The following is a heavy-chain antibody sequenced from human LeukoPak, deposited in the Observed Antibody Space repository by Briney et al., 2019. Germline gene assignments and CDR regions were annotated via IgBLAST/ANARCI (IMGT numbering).Heavy chain of an antibody. CDR2: IHYSGST. Sequence: SETLSLTCTVSGGSISSYYWSWIRQPPGKGLVWIGYIHYSGSTNYSPSLTSRVTISVDTSKNQFSLNLTSVTAADTAVYFCARGRVSSSTWYSTYYYYFYMDVWGKGTTVTVSS. CDR3: ARGRVSSSTWYSTYYYYFYMDV. J-gene: IGHJ6*03. CDR1: GGSISSYY. V-gene: IGHV4-59*01. D-gene: IGHD1-1*01.